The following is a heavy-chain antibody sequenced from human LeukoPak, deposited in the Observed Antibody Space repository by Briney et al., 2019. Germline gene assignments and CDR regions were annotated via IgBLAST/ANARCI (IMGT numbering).Heavy chain of an antibody. J-gene: IGHJ3*02. Sequence: SETLSLTCTVSGGSISSGGYYWSWIRQPAGTGLEWVGRIYTSGITNYNPSLKSRVTISVDTSKNQFSLKLSSVTAADTAVYFCARGPYSYDSSGAFDIWGQGTMVTVSS. CDR2: IYTSGIT. D-gene: IGHD3-22*01. CDR3: ARGPYSYDSSGAFDI. CDR1: GGSISSGGYY. V-gene: IGHV4-61*02.